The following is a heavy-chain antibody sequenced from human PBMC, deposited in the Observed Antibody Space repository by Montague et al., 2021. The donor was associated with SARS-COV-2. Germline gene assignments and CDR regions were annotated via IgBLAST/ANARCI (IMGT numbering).Heavy chain of an antibody. Sequence: PALVKPTQTLTLTCTFSGFSLSTSGLCVSWIRQPPGKALGWLALIDWDDDKFYSTSLKTRLTISKDTSKNQVVLTMTNMDPVDTATYYCARVRYFDTTFDYWGQGTLVTVSS. V-gene: IGHV2-70*01. CDR2: IDWDDDK. J-gene: IGHJ4*02. D-gene: IGHD3-9*01. CDR1: GFSLSTSGLC. CDR3: ARVRYFDTTFDY.